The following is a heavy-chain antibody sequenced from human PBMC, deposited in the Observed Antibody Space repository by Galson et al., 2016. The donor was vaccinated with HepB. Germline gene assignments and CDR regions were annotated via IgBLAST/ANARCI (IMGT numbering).Heavy chain of an antibody. Sequence: SLRLSCAASGFTFTNAWMSCVRQAPGKGLEWVGRIRGKSDGGTTDYAAAVKGRFTISRDDSKNTLYLQMSSLTTEDTAVYYCTARAAKGGQGTLVTVSS. J-gene: IGHJ4*02. CDR2: IRGKSDGGTT. V-gene: IGHV3-15*01. CDR3: TARAAK. D-gene: IGHD2-15*01. CDR1: GFTFTNAW.